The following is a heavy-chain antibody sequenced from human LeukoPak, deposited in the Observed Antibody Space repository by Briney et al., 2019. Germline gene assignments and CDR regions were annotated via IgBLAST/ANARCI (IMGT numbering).Heavy chain of an antibody. J-gene: IGHJ4*02. D-gene: IGHD6-6*01. CDR1: GFTFSSYG. V-gene: IGHV3-30*02. Sequence: GVMRLSCATSGFTFSSYGFHWVRQSPGKGLEWLTFIRYDGSNAYYSGSVRGRFTISRDNSKHTVHLQMDSLRPDDTAVYYCAKDEGGAARGDHWGQGTLVTVTS. CDR3: AKDEGGAARGDH. CDR2: IRYDGSNA.